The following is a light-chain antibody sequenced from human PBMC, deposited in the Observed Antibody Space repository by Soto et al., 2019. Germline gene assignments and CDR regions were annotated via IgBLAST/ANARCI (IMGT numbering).Light chain of an antibody. Sequence: QSALTQPASVSGSPGQAITISCAGSNSDVGTYNLVSWFQQHPGKAPKVMIYEGSKRPSGVSDRFSGSKSGNTASLTISGLQAEDEADYYCCSYAGLGTFVFGTGTKLTV. CDR1: NSDVGTYNL. J-gene: IGLJ1*01. CDR2: EGS. CDR3: CSYAGLGTFV. V-gene: IGLV2-23*01.